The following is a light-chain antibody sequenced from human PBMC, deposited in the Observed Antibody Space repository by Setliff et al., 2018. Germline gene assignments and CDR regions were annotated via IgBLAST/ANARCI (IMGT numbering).Light chain of an antibody. CDR2: GVS. J-gene: IGLJ1*01. CDR1: SSDVGSYDL. Sequence: QSALTQPASVSGSPGQSITISCSGTSSDVGSYDLVSWYQQHPGKAPKLIIYGVSDRPSGVSNRFSGSKSGNTASLTISGLQTEDEADYYCNAYTSGTTYVFGTGTKGTVL. V-gene: IGLV2-14*03. CDR3: NAYTSGTTYV.